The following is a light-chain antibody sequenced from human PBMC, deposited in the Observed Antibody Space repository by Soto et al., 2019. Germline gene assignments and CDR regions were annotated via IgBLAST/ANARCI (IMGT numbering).Light chain of an antibody. Sequence: EIVMTQSPVTLSVSPGERATLSCRASQSVSSNLAWYQQKPGQAPRLLIYGASTRATGIPDRFSGSGSGTEVTLTVSSLQSEDSAVYYCQQCTNSPRTFGQGTKVEIK. J-gene: IGKJ1*01. V-gene: IGKV3-15*01. CDR3: QQCTNSPRT. CDR2: GAS. CDR1: QSVSSN.